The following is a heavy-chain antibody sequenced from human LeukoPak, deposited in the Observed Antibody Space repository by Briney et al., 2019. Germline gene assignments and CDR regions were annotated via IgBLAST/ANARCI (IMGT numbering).Heavy chain of an antibody. J-gene: IGHJ4*02. CDR2: IYYSGST. Sequence: QSSETLSLTCTVSGGSISSSSYYWGWIRQPPGKGLEWIGSIYYSGSTYYNPSLKSRVTISVDTSKNQFSLKLSSVTAADTAVYYCARVNYYDTSYYFDYWGQGTLVTVSS. CDR3: ARVNYYDTSYYFDY. V-gene: IGHV4-39*01. CDR1: GGSISSSSYY. D-gene: IGHD3-22*01.